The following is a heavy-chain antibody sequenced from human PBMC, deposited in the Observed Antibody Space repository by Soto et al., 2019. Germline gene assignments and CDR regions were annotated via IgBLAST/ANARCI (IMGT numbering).Heavy chain of an antibody. CDR1: GFTFSSFS. Sequence: GGSLRLSCVASGFTFSSFSLHWVRQAPGKGLEWLALISYDGSTKYNADSVKGRFTISRENSNNTLYLQLSSLRPDDTAIYYCARTTAVAGTPEFDYWGQGALVTVSS. CDR3: ARTTAVAGTPEFDY. V-gene: IGHV3-30-3*01. J-gene: IGHJ4*02. CDR2: ISYDGSTK. D-gene: IGHD6-19*01.